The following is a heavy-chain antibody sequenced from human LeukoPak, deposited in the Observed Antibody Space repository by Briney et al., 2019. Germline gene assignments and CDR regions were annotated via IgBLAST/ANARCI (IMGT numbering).Heavy chain of an antibody. Sequence: ASVKVSCKASGYTFINYYVHWVRQAPGQGLEWMGMINPSGGNTGYAQKFQGRVTMTRDTSTSTVHVELSSLRSEDTAVYYCARVDSKSEYYYDSSGHYYGGYYFDCWGQGTLVTVSS. V-gene: IGHV1-46*01. CDR3: ARVDSKSEYYYDSSGHYYGGYYFDC. J-gene: IGHJ4*02. D-gene: IGHD3-22*01. CDR1: GYTFINYY. CDR2: INPSGGNT.